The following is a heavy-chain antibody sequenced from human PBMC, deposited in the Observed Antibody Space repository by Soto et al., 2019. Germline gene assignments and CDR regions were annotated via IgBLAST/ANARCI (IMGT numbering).Heavy chain of an antibody. V-gene: IGHV3-74*03. Sequence: EVQLVESGGGLVQPGGSLRLSCAASGFTFSVSWMHWVRQAPGKGLVWVSRISSDGSSTTYADSVKGRFTISRDNAKNMLYLQMNRLRAEDTAVYYCATAGTGTFTYWGQGTLATVSS. CDR2: ISSDGSST. CDR1: GFTFSVSW. J-gene: IGHJ4*02. D-gene: IGHD1-1*01. CDR3: ATAGTGTFTY.